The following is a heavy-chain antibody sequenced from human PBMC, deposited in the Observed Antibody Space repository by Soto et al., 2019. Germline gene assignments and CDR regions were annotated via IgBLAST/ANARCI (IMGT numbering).Heavy chain of an antibody. Sequence: EVQLVESGGGLVQPGGSLRLSCAASKFTFSRYWMHWVRQTPGKGRMWVARINTDGSRTTYADSVKGRFTSSRDNAKNTVFLEMNSLRADDTAVYYCARVASGSDDWFDPWGQGTLVTVSS. D-gene: IGHD1-26*01. CDR3: ARVASGSDDWFDP. J-gene: IGHJ5*02. CDR1: KFTFSRYW. V-gene: IGHV3-74*03. CDR2: INTDGSRT.